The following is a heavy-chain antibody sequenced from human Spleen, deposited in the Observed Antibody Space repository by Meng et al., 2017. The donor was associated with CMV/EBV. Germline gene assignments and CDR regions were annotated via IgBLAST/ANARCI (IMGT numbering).Heavy chain of an antibody. CDR2: INEDGRIT. CDR3: ARDLSGSRDY. J-gene: IGHJ4*02. CDR1: GFTFSNYW. D-gene: IGHD1-26*01. Sequence: QLWEYGGGFIWPGGSLRLSCEDSGFTFSNYWMHWVRQVPGEGLVWVSRINEDGRITSYADSVKGRFTISRDNARNTLYLQMNSLRADDSAVYYCARDLSGSRDYWGRGTLVTVSS. V-gene: IGHV3-74*01.